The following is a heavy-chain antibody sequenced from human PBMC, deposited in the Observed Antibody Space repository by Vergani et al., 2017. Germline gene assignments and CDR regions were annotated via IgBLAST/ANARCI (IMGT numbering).Heavy chain of an antibody. V-gene: IGHV3-23*01. CDR3: AKANPRNSGYVYLYYYHAMDV. CDR1: GFTFNHYA. D-gene: IGHD5-12*01. CDR2: ISGSGGST. J-gene: IGHJ6*02. Sequence: EVHLLESGGDLVQPGGSLRLSCAASGFTFNHYAMNWVRQAPGKGLEWVSGISGSGGSTYYAGSVKGRFTISRDSSKNTLYLQMNSLSAGDTAVYYCAKANPRNSGYVYLYYYHAMDVWGQGTTVTVSS.